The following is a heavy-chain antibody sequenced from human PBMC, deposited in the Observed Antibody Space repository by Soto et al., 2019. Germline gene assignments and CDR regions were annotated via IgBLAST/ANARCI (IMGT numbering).Heavy chain of an antibody. CDR3: SHIDRGSYWRFLN. V-gene: IGHV2-5*01. CDR1: GFSLSTGGVG. J-gene: IGHJ4*02. D-gene: IGHD1-26*01. CDR2: IFWNDDK. Sequence: QITLKESGPTLVKPTQTLTLTCTFSGFSLSTGGVGVGWIRQPPGKALEWLALIFWNDDKRYSPSLKSRLTITTDTSKNQVVFTMTDMDPVDTATYYCSHIDRGSYWRFLNWGQGTLVTVSS.